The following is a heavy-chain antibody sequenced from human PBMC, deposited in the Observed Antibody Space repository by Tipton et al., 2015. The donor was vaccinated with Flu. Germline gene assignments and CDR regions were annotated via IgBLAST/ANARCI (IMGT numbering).Heavy chain of an antibody. CDR2: IKQDGSVK. J-gene: IGHJ3*02. CDR3: AKRYCSSTTCYIPDALAI. D-gene: IGHD2-2*01. V-gene: IGHV3-7*03. Sequence: SLRLSCAASGFTFSSYWMSWVRQAPGKGLEWVANIKQDGSVKYYVDSVKGRFTISRDNAKNSLYLQMNNLRAEDTAVYYCAKRYCSSTTCYIPDALAIWGQGTMVTVSS. CDR1: GFTFSSYW.